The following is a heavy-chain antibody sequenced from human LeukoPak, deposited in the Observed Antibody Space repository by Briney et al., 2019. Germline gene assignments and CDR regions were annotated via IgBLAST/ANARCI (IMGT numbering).Heavy chain of an antibody. J-gene: IGHJ4*02. CDR1: GGSISSSSYY. Sequence: SETLSLTCTVSGGSISSSSYYWGWIRQPPGKGLEWIGSIYYSGSTYYNPSLKSRVTISVDTSKNQFSLKLSSVTAADTAVYYWARLSSSRGLDYWGQGTLVTVSS. D-gene: IGHD6-13*01. V-gene: IGHV4-39*01. CDR2: IYYSGST. CDR3: ARLSSSRGLDY.